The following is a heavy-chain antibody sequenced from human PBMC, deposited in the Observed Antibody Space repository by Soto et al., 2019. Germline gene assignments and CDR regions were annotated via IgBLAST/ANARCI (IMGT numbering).Heavy chain of an antibody. CDR2: ISSSGSTI. CDR1: GFTFSDYY. J-gene: IGHJ2*01. D-gene: IGHD3-9*01. V-gene: IGHV3-11*01. Sequence: QVQLVESGGGLVKPGGSLRLSCAASGFTFSDYYMSWIRQAPGKGLEWVSYISSSGSTIYYADSVKGRFTISRDNAKNSLYLQMNSLRAEDTAVYYCARYLSYTYYDSLTGFHYWYFDLWGRGTMVTVSS. CDR3: ARYLSYTYYDSLTGFHYWYFDL.